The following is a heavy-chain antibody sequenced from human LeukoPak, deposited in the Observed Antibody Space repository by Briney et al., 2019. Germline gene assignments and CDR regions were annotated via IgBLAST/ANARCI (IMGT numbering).Heavy chain of an antibody. CDR1: GYSISSDYY. CDR2: SYRSGST. D-gene: IGHD4-11*01. V-gene: IGHV4-38-2*01. CDR3: VRVSTTVAVKY. Sequence: KPSETLPLTCAVSGYSISSDYYWGWIRQPPGKGLEWIGNSYRSGSTDYNPSLKSRVTISVDTSKNQFSLKLSSATAADTAVYYCVRVSTTVAVKYWGQGILVTISS. J-gene: IGHJ4*02.